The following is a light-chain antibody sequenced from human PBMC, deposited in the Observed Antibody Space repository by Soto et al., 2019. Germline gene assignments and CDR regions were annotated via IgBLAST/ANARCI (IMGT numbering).Light chain of an antibody. CDR1: QSVDRY. J-gene: IGKJ1*01. CDR2: DAS. CDR3: QQYGSSSWA. V-gene: IGKV3-20*01. Sequence: IVMTQSPATLSLSPGARATLSSRASQSVDRYLVWYKQKPGQAPRIIIYDASNRATGIPDRFSGSGSGTEFTLTISRLEPEDFEVYYCQQYGSSSWAFGQGTKVDI.